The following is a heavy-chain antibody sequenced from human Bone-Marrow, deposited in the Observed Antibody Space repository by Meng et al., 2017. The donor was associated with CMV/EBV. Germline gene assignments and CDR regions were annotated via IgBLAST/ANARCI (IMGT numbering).Heavy chain of an antibody. CDR2: ISAYNGNT. CDR1: YTFTSYG. CDR3: ARFQGPYCSSTSCAMLDY. D-gene: IGHD2-2*01. J-gene: IGHJ4*02. Sequence: YTFTSYGISGVRQAPRQGLEWMGWISAYNGNTNYAQKLQGRVTMTTDTSTSTAYMELRSLRSDDTAVYYCARFQGPYCSSTSCAMLDYWGQGTLVTVSS. V-gene: IGHV1-18*01.